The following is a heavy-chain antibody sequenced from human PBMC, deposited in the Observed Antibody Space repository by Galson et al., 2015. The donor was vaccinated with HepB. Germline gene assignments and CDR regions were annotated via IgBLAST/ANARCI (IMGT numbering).Heavy chain of an antibody. CDR2: ISYDGSNK. J-gene: IGHJ3*02. D-gene: IGHD2-15*01. CDR3: ARGDIVVVVAATGYAFDI. CDR1: GFTFSSYA. Sequence: SLRLSCAASGFTFSSYAMHWVRQAPGKGLEWVAVISYDGSNKYYADSVKGRFTISRDNSKNTLYLQMNSLRAEDTAVYYCARGDIVVVVAATGYAFDIWGQGTMVTVSS. V-gene: IGHV3-30*04.